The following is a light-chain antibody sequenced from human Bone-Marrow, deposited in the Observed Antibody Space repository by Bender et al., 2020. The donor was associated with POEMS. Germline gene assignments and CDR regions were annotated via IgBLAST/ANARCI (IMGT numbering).Light chain of an antibody. CDR2: EDT. CDR1: NIGSKS. J-gene: IGLJ3*02. CDR3: YSTDTSGDQKV. V-gene: IGLV3-10*01. Sequence: SYVLTQPPSVSVAPGQTARITCGGNNIGSKSVQWYQQKPGQAPVLVIYEDTKRPSGIPERFSGSSSGTMATLTISGAQVEDEADYYCYSTDTSGDQKVFGGGTKLTVL.